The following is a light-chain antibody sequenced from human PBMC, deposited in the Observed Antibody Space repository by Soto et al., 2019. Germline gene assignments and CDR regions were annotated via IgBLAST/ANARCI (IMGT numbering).Light chain of an antibody. V-gene: IGLV1-40*01. CDR1: NSKIGAGYD. CDR2: GDI. CDR3: QSYDSSLSGLYV. Sequence: QSVLTQPPSVSGAPGQRVTISCTGSNSKIGAGYDVHWYQLLPGTAPKLLIYGDINRPSGVPDRFSGSKSGTSASLAITGLQAEDEADYYCQSYDSSLSGLYVFGTGTKVTVL. J-gene: IGLJ1*01.